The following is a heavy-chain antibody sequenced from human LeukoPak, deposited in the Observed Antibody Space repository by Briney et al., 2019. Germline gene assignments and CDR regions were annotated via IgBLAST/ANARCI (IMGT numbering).Heavy chain of an antibody. D-gene: IGHD3-3*01. CDR3: ARENVYDFWSGYYYYYYYMDV. CDR2: IKQGGSEK. V-gene: IGHV3-7*01. CDR1: GFTFSSYW. J-gene: IGHJ6*03. Sequence: PGGSLRLSCAASGFTFSSYWMSWVRQAPGKGLEWVANIKQGGSEKYYVDSVKGRFTIPRDNAKNSLYLQMNSLKAEDTAVYYCARENVYDFWSGYYYYYYYMDVWGKGTTVTVSS.